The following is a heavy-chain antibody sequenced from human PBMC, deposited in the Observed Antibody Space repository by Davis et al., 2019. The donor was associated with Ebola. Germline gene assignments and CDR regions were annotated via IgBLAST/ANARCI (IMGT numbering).Heavy chain of an antibody. CDR3: AKVGWLCGDCYTALDY. Sequence: PGGSLRLSCAASGFTFSSYAMSWVRQAPGKGLEWVSAISGSGGSTYYADSVKGRFTISRDNSKNTLYLQMNSLRAEDTAVYYCAKVGWLCGDCYTALDYWGQGTLVTVSS. CDR1: GFTFSSYA. D-gene: IGHD2-21*02. V-gene: IGHV3-23*01. CDR2: ISGSGGST. J-gene: IGHJ4*02.